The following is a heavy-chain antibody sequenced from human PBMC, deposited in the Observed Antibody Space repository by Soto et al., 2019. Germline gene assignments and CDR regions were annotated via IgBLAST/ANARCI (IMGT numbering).Heavy chain of an antibody. J-gene: IGHJ6*02. D-gene: IGHD3-22*01. Sequence: QVQVVESGGGVVQPGRSLRLSCAASGFTFSSYAMHWVRQAPGKGLEWVALISNDGNNKYYADSVKGRFTISRDNSNNTLYLQVNSLRPEDTAVYYCARDCYYDSLRCYYYYGMDVWGQGTTVTVSS. CDR3: ARDCYYDSLRCYYYYGMDV. V-gene: IGHV3-30-3*01. CDR1: GFTFSSYA. CDR2: ISNDGNNK.